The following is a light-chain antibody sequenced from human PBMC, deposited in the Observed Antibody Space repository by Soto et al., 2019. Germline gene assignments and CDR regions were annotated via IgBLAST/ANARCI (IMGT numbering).Light chain of an antibody. CDR2: EVS. Sequence: QSVLTQPASVSGSPEQSSTISCTAARTDVEDYYLVSWYQHHPGKAPKLIIYEVSNRPSGVSHRFSASMSGNTASLTISGLQAEDEADYYCGSYTNTTYVFGTGTKVTVL. CDR3: GSYTNTTYV. J-gene: IGLJ1*01. V-gene: IGLV2-14*01. CDR1: RTDVEDYYL.